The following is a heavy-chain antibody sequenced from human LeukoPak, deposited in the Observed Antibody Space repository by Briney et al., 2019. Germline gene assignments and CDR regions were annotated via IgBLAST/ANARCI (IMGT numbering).Heavy chain of an antibody. CDR1: YAAISSGDYY. D-gene: IGHD6-13*01. CDR2: INHSGST. Sequence: SETLSLTCTVSYAAISSGDYYWNWVRQPPGKGLEWIGEINHSGSTNYNPSLKSRVTISVDTSKNQFSLKLSSVTAADTAVYYCARHFRGRAAAGPTDWFDPWGQGTLVTVSS. J-gene: IGHJ5*02. CDR3: ARHFRGRAAAGPTDWFDP. V-gene: IGHV4-34*01.